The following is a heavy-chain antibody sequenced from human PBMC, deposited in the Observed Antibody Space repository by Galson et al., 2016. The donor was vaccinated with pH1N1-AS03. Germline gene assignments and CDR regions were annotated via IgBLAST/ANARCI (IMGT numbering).Heavy chain of an antibody. V-gene: IGHV3-7*01. Sequence: SLRLSCAVSGFSISSGAMTWVRQAPGKGLEWVATINKDEDERYYMGSGKGRCTISRDNVRNSLYLQMNSLRDEDTGVYFCSRWRNNWDWAIDYWGQGTLVTVSS. J-gene: IGHJ4*02. CDR3: SRWRNNWDWAIDY. CDR2: INKDEDER. D-gene: IGHD1-1*01. CDR1: GFSISSGA.